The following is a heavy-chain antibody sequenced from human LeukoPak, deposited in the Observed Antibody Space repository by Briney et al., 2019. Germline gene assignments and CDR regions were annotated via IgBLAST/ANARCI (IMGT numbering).Heavy chain of an antibody. J-gene: IGHJ5*02. D-gene: IGHD2/OR15-2a*01. V-gene: IGHV3-9*01. CDR3: AKDGGNSRHNWFDP. CDR1: GFTFDDYA. Sequence: GGSLRLSCAASGFTFDDYAMHWVRQAPGKGLEWVSGISWNSDSIAYADSVKGRFTISRDNAKNSLYLQMNSLRAEDTALYYCAKDGGNSRHNWFDPWGQGTLVTVSS. CDR2: ISWNSDSI.